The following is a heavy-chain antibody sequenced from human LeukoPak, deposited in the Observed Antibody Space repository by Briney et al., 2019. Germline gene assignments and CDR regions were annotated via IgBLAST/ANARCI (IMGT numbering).Heavy chain of an antibody. CDR2: IYWNSGSI. CDR1: GFTFDDYA. CDR3: AKDIGNRLWLVTFDY. V-gene: IGHV3-9*01. J-gene: IGHJ4*02. Sequence: GRSLRLSCAASGFTFDDYAMHWVRQAPGKGVEWGSGIYWNSGSIGYADSVKGRFTISRDNAKNSLYLQMNSLRADDTALYYCAKDIGNRLWLVTFDYWGQGTLVTVSS. D-gene: IGHD6-19*01.